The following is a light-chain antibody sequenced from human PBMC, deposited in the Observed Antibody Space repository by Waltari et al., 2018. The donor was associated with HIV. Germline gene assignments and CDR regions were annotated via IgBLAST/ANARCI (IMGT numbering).Light chain of an antibody. CDR1: QSVSSSY. CDR2: GAS. Sequence: EIVLTQPPGTLSLSPGARATLSCSPLQSVSSSYLAWYQQKPGQAPRLLIYGASSRATGIPDRFSGSGSGTDFTLTISRLEPEDVGVYYCKQYVSSPYTFGQGTKLEIK. CDR3: KQYVSSPYT. V-gene: IGKV3-20*01. J-gene: IGKJ2*01.